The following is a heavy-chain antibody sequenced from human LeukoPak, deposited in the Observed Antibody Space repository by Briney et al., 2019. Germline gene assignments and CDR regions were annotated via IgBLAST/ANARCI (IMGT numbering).Heavy chain of an antibody. CDR2: IYHSGST. CDR3: ASALNYYYGMDV. CDR1: GYSISSGYY. V-gene: IGHV4-38-2*01. Sequence: SSETLSLTCAVSGYSISSGYYWGWIRQPPKEGLEWIGIIYHSGSTYYNPSLKSRVTISVDTSKNQFSLKLSSVTAADTAVYYCASALNYYYGMDVWGKGTTVTVSS. J-gene: IGHJ6*04.